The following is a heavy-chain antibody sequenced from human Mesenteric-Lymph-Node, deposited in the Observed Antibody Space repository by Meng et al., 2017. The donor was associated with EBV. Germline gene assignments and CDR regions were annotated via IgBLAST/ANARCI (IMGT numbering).Heavy chain of an antibody. D-gene: IGHD5-18*01. Sequence: VRLVESGGGAVRPGGSLRLSCAASGFSLDDYGMNWVRQTPGKGLEWVSGINWNAGSTGYADSVKGRFTISRDDAKNSLYLEMNSLRVEDTALYYCARENRYSYYFDLWGQGTLVTVSS. J-gene: IGHJ4*02. CDR1: GFSLDDYG. CDR2: INWNAGST. CDR3: ARENRYSYYFDL. V-gene: IGHV3-20*04.